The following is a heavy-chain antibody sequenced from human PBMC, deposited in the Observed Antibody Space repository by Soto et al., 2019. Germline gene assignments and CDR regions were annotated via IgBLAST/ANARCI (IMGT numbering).Heavy chain of an antibody. CDR3: EKPPLNSASCYYFDMDV. D-gene: IGHD6-6*01. CDR2: ICGSGIST. V-gene: IGHV3-23*01. CDR1: GFTFSTHR. J-gene: IGHJ6*02. Sequence: EAQLSESGGGVVQPGGSLRLSCAASGFTFSTHRMRWVRQAPGKGLEWVSGICGSGISTYYADSVKGRLTVSRDNSKNTVVLAMNSLRADVTAVYYGEKPPLNSASCYYFDMDVWGQGTTVTVSS.